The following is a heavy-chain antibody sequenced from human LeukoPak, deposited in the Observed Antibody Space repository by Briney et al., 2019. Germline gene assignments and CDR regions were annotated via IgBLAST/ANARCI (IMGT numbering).Heavy chain of an antibody. J-gene: IGHJ4*02. CDR3: KWEPKY. CDR1: GFTVNNKY. D-gene: IGHD1-26*01. CDR2: IYGGGST. Sequence: PGGSLRLSCAASGFTVNNKYMSWVRQAPGKGLDWVSVIYGGGSTHYAESVKGRFTISRDNSKNTVYLQMNSLRAEDTAIYYCKWEPKYWGQGTLVTVSS. V-gene: IGHV3-66*01.